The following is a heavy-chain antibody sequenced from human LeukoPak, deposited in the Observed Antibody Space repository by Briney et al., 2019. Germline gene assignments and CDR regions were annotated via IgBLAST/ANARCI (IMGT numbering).Heavy chain of an antibody. D-gene: IGHD3-10*01. J-gene: IGHJ4*02. CDR1: GGSISCYY. Sequence: SETLSLTCTVSGGSISCYYWSWIRQPAGKGLEWIGRIYTSGSTNYNPSLKSRVTMSVDTSKNQFSLKLSSVTAADTAVYYCAGLYYYGSGSSFDYWGQGTLVTVSS. CDR3: AGLYYYGSGSSFDY. V-gene: IGHV4-4*07. CDR2: IYTSGST.